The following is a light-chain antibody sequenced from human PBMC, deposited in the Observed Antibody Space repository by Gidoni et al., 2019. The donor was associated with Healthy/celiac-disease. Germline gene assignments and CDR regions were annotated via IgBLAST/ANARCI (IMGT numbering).Light chain of an antibody. V-gene: IGKV3-20*01. Sequence: EIVLPQSPGTLSLSPGERANLSCRASQSVSSSYLAWDQQKPGQAPRRLIYGASRRATGIPDRFSGSGSGTDFTLSITGLGPEDFSVYYCQQYGSSPGCTFXXXTKVEIK. CDR2: GAS. CDR1: QSVSSSY. CDR3: QQYGSSPGCT. J-gene: IGKJ1*01.